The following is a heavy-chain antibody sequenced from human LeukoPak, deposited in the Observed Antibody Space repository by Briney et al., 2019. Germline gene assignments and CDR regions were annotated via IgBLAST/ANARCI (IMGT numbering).Heavy chain of an antibody. J-gene: IGHJ4*02. CDR2: ISYNGDT. V-gene: IGHV4-59*01. Sequence: PSETLSLTCTVSGGSISNYWHWIRQPPGKGLEWIGYISYNGDTNNYNPSLKSRVAMSVDTSKNQFSLKLSSVTAADTAVYYCARDTDGSGPFDYWGQGTLVTVSS. D-gene: IGHD3-10*01. CDR3: ARDTDGSGPFDY. CDR1: GGSISNY.